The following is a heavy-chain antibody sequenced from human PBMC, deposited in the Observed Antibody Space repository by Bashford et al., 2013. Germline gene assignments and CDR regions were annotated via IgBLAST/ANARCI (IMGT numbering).Heavy chain of an antibody. D-gene: IGHD6-6*01. CDR2: INSDGRTT. CDR3: ARTITARASFDS. J-gene: IGHJ4*02. V-gene: IGHV3-74*01. Sequence: VRQAPGKGLVWVSRINSDGRTTNYADSVKGRFTISRDNAENTLYLQMNSLTLEDTGVYYCARTITARASFDSWGQGPWSPSPQ.